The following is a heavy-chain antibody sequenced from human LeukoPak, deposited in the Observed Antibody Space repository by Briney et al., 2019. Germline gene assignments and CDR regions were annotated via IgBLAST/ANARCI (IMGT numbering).Heavy chain of an antibody. Sequence: SETLSPTCTLSGGSLTGISTYGGWIRQPPGKGLEWIGSIYYSGSTYYNPSLKSRVTISVDTSMNQFCLQLSSVTAADTAVYYFATRVRYHCYGMDVWGQGTTVTVSS. CDR3: ATRVRYHCYGMDV. CDR1: GGSLTGISTY. D-gene: IGHD3-10*01. CDR2: IYYSGST. V-gene: IGHV4-39*01. J-gene: IGHJ6*02.